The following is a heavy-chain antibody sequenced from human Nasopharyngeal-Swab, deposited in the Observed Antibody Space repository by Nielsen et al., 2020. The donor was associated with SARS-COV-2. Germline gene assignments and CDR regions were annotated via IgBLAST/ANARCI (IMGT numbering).Heavy chain of an antibody. J-gene: IGHJ4*02. CDR3: ARGNGWYPDH. Sequence: ASVKVSCKASGYTFTTYDINWLRQATGQGLEWRGWMTPNNGATGYAQKFQGRVTLTWDTSISTAYMELSSLRSEDTAVYYCARGNGWYPDHWGQGTLVTVSS. CDR1: GYTFTTYD. CDR2: MTPNNGAT. D-gene: IGHD6-19*01. V-gene: IGHV1-8*01.